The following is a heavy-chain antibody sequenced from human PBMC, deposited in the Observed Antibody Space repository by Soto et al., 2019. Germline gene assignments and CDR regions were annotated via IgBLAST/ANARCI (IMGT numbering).Heavy chain of an antibody. V-gene: IGHV3-23*01. D-gene: IGHD3-10*01. CDR3: AKVARKPGVFDY. CDR2: LSGSGSST. J-gene: IGHJ4*02. CDR1: GFTFSNYA. Sequence: EVQLLESGGGLVQPGGSLRLSCTASGFTFSNYAMNWVRQAPGKGLEWVSTLSGSGSSTYYADSVKGRFTISRDNSKNTLYLQMNNLRAEVTAIYYCAKVARKPGVFDYWGQGTLVTVS.